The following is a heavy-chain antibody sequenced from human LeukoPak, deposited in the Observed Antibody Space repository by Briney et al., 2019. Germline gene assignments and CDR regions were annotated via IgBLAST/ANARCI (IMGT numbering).Heavy chain of an antibody. CDR3: AVDMTTVTNYYYYGMDV. J-gene: IGHJ6*02. V-gene: IGHV3-23*01. CDR1: GFPFSSYA. D-gene: IGHD4-11*01. Sequence: GSLRLSCAASGFPFSSYAMSWVRQAPGKGLEWVSAISCSGGSTYYADSVKGRFTISRDNSKNTLYLQMNSLRAEDTAVYYCAVDMTTVTNYYYYGMDVWGQGTTVTVSS. CDR2: ISCSGGST.